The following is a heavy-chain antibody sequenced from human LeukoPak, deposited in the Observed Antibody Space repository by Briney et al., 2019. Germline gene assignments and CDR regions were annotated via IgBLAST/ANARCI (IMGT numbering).Heavy chain of an antibody. D-gene: IGHD6-19*01. J-gene: IGHJ3*02. CDR2: ISGSGGST. Sequence: PGGSLRLSCAASGFTFSSYAMSWVRQAPGKGLEWVSAISGSGGSTYCADSVKGRFTISRDNSKNTLYLQMNSLRAEDTAVYYCAKLTAVVPTKFLGAFDIWGQGTMVTVSS. CDR3: AKLTAVVPTKFLGAFDI. CDR1: GFTFSSYA. V-gene: IGHV3-23*01.